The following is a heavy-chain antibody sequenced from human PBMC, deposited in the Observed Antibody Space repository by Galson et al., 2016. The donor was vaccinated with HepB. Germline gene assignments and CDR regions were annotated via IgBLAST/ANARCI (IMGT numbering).Heavy chain of an antibody. CDR1: GFTFSSYW. V-gene: IGHV3-74*01. J-gene: IGHJ6*02. D-gene: IGHD3-10*01. CDR2: INSDGGSK. Sequence: SLRLSCAASGFTFSSYWMHWVRQAPGKGLVWVSRINSDGGSKDYADSVTGRFTISRDNAKNTLYLQMNSLRDEDTAVYFCAGGGGKPGISYGLDVWGQGTTVTVSS. CDR3: AGGGGKPGISYGLDV.